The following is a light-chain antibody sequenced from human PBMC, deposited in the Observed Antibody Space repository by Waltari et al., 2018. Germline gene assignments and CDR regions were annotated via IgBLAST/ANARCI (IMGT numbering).Light chain of an antibody. V-gene: IGLV2-14*01. CDR2: EVS. CDR1: DSDVGAYDF. Sequence: QSALTQPASVSGSPGQSITISCSGTDSDVGAYDFVSWYQQHPGKAPHLIIYEVSNRPSGISNRFCAAKSCNTASLTISGLQAEDEADYYCSSYTTSSAPGVFGTGTRVTVL. J-gene: IGLJ1*01. CDR3: SSYTTSSAPGV.